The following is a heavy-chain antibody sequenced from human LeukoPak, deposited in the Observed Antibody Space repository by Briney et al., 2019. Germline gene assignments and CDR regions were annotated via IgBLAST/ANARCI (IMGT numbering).Heavy chain of an antibody. CDR2: FDPEDGET. J-gene: IGHJ6*03. V-gene: IGHV1-24*01. CDR1: GYTLTELS. Sequence: GASVKVSCKVSGYTLTELSMHWVRQAPGKGLEWMGGFDPEDGETIYAQKFQGRVTMTGDTSTDTAYMELSSLRSEDTAVYYCATDDISSSRYYMDVWGKGTTVTVSS. CDR3: ATDDISSSRYYMDV. D-gene: IGHD6-6*01.